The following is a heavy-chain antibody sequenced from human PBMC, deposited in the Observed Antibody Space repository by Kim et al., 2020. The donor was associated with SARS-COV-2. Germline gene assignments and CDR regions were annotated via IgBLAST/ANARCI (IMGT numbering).Heavy chain of an antibody. V-gene: IGHV1-18*01. CDR2: T. J-gene: IGHJ5*02. CDR3: ARGRPGGLPYP. Sequence: TNYAQKLQGRVTMTTDTSTSTAYMELRSLRSDDTAVYYCARGRPGGLPYPWGQGTLVTVSS. D-gene: IGHD2-21*01.